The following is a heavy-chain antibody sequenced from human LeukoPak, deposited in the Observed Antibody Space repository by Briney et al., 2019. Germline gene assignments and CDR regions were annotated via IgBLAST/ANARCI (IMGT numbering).Heavy chain of an antibody. CDR2: IKNKVDGETT. V-gene: IGHV3-15*01. CDR3: TTDAGYTSRWYNY. J-gene: IGHJ4*02. Sequence: GGSLRLSCAASGFIFNNAYMCWVRQAPGKGLEWVGRIKNKVDGETTDYGAPVKGRFTISRDKSRNRLYLQMNSLKTEDTAVYYCTTDAGYTSRWYNYWGQGTVVTVSS. D-gene: IGHD6-13*01. CDR1: GFIFNNAY.